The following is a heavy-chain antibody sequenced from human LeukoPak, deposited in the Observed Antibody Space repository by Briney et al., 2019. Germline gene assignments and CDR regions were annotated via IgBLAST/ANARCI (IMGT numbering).Heavy chain of an antibody. CDR3: AKGLSSGYSGSDY. CDR1: GVTFSNYA. V-gene: IGHV3-30*04. Sequence: GRSLRLSCAASGVTFSNYALHWVRQAPGKGLEWVALISYEGSNKYYADSVKGRFTISRDNSKNTLYLQMNSLRAEDTAVYYCAKGLSSGYSGSDYWGQGTLVTVSS. D-gene: IGHD3-22*01. CDR2: ISYEGSNK. J-gene: IGHJ4*02.